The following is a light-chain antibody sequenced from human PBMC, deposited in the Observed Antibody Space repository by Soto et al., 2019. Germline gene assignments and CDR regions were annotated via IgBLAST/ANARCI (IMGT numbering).Light chain of an antibody. CDR2: EVS. Sequence: QSVLTQPASVSGSPGQSITISCTGTSSDVGGYNHVSWYQHHPGKAPKLMIYEVSNRPSGVSNRFSGSKSGYTASLTISGLHAEDEADYYCNSHTSSGFRVFGTGTKLTVL. CDR1: SSDVGGYNH. V-gene: IGLV2-14*01. CDR3: NSHTSSGFRV. J-gene: IGLJ1*01.